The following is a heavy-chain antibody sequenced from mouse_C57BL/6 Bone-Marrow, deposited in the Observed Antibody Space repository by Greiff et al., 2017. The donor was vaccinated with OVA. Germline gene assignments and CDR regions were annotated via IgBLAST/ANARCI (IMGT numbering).Heavy chain of an antibody. CDR3: AREDCYYPWFAY. Sequence: EVQLVESGPGLVKPSQSLSLTCSVTGYSITSGYYWNWIRQFPGNKLEWMGYISYDGGNNYNPSLKNRTSLTRDKSKNPSFLKLNCVTTEDSAIYYCAREDCYYPWFAYWGQGTLVTVSA. J-gene: IGHJ3*01. V-gene: IGHV3-6*01. CDR1: GYSITSGYY. D-gene: IGHD2-3*01. CDR2: ISYDGGN.